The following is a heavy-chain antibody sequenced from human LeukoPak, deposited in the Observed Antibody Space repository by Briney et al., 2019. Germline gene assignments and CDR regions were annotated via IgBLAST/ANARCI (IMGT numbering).Heavy chain of an antibody. CDR3: ARDYYDSFFDY. D-gene: IGHD3-22*01. CDR1: GFTFSSYW. J-gene: IGHJ4*02. CDR2: IKQDGSEK. V-gene: IGHV3-7*01. Sequence: HAGGSLRLSCAASGFTFSSYWMSWVRQAPGKGLEWVANIKQDGSEKYYVDSVKGRFTISRDNAKNSLYLQMNSLRAEDTAVYYRARDYYDSFFDYWGQGNLVTVSS.